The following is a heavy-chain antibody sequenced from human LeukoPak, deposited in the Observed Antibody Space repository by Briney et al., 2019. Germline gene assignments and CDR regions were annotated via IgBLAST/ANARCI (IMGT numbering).Heavy chain of an antibody. V-gene: IGHV3-33*01. CDR2: IWYDGSNK. CDR3: ATDPGVRWLVGFDY. CDR1: GFTFNSYG. Sequence: GGSLRLSCAASGFTFNSYGMHWVRQAPGKGLEWVAVIWYDGSNKYYADSVKGRFTISRDNSENTLYLQMDSLRAEDTAVYYCATDPGVRWLVGFDYWGQGTLVTVSS. J-gene: IGHJ4*02. D-gene: IGHD6-19*01.